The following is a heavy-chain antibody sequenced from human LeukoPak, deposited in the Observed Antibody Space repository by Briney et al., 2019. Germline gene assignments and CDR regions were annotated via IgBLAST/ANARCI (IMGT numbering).Heavy chain of an antibody. Sequence: PGGSLRLSCAASGFTFSSYAMSWVRQAPGKGLEWVSSISSSSSYIYYADSVKGRFTISRDNAKNSLYLQMNSLRAEDTAVYYCARAYCGGDCYAHYYYYGMDVWGQGTTVTVSS. CDR2: ISSSSSYI. CDR1: GFTFSSYA. D-gene: IGHD2-21*02. V-gene: IGHV3-21*01. J-gene: IGHJ6*02. CDR3: ARAYCGGDCYAHYYYYGMDV.